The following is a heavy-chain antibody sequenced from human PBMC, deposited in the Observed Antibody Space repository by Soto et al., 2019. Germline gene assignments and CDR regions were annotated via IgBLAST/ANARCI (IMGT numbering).Heavy chain of an antibody. J-gene: IGHJ6*02. CDR3: AKDVGSNDYYFYGMDV. CDR1: GSTFSSYG. D-gene: IGHD1-26*01. V-gene: IGHV3-30*18. CDR2: ISYDGSKK. Sequence: GGSLRLSCTASGSTFSSYGMHWVRQAPGKGLEWVAVISYDGSKKYDTDSVKGRFTISRDNSKKTLYLQMNSLRVDDTAVYYCAKDVGSNDYYFYGMDVWGQGTTVTVSS.